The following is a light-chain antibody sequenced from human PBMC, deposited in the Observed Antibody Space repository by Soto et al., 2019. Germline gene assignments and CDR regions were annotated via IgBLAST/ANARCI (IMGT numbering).Light chain of an antibody. CDR3: HQRSNWL. CDR1: QSVSNY. J-gene: IGKJ3*01. V-gene: IGKV3-11*01. Sequence: ENVLTQSPATLSLSPGERATLSCRASQSVSNYVAWYQQKPGQAPRLLIYAASNSATGIPARFSGSGSGTDFTLTISSLEPEDFAVYYCHQRSNWLFGPGTKVDIK. CDR2: AAS.